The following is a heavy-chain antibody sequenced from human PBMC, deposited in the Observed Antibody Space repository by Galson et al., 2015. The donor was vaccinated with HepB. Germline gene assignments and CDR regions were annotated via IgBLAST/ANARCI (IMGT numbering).Heavy chain of an antibody. Sequence: SLRLSCAASGFSLNNFGIHWVRQAPGKGLEWVAVLWYDGTHKYYAASVKGRFSISRDNSRSTVFLQMNGLRVEDTAFYFCARGPSVGSDLDSWGQGALVVVSS. CDR1: GFSLNNFG. V-gene: IGHV3-33*03. CDR3: ARGPSVGSDLDS. J-gene: IGHJ4*02. D-gene: IGHD1-26*01. CDR2: LWYDGTHK.